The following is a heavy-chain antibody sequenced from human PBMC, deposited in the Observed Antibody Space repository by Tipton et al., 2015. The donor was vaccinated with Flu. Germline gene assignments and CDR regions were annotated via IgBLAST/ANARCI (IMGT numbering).Heavy chain of an antibody. CDR3: AKVLFGWVES. Sequence: TLSLTCAVSGVSISSGGYYWSWIRQHPGKGLEWIGYIYFTGKTYYNSSLQSRVSISVDTSKNQFSLRLNSVTAADTAVYYCAKVLFGWVESWAQGTLVTVS. J-gene: IGHJ5*01. CDR1: GVSISSGGYY. V-gene: IGHV4-31*11. CDR2: IYFTGKT. D-gene: IGHD3-16*01.